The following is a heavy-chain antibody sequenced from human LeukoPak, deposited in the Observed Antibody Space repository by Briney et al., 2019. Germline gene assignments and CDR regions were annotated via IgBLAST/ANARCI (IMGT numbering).Heavy chain of an antibody. V-gene: IGHV4-30-2*01. CDR3: ARDQEPVPAASGSTRDWSDP. CDR2: IYHSGST. D-gene: IGHD2-2*01. CDR1: GGSISSGGYY. J-gene: IGHJ5*02. Sequence: HPSETLSLTCTVSGGSISSGGYYWSWIRQPPGKGLEWIGYIYHSGSTYYNPSLKSRVTISVDRSKNQFSLKLSSVTAADTAVYYCARDQEPVPAASGSTRDWSDPWGQGTLVTVSS.